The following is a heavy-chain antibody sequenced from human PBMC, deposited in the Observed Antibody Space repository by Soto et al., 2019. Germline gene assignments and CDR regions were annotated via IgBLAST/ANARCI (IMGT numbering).Heavy chain of an antibody. V-gene: IGHV4-59*01. CDR2: IYYSGST. CDR1: GGSISSYY. CDR3: ARGGDYYYYYGMDV. J-gene: IGHJ6*02. Sequence: SATLSLTCTVSGGSISSYYWSWIRQPPGKGLEWIGYIYYSGSTNYNPSLKSRVTISVDTSKNQFSLKLSSVTAADTAVYYCARGGDYYYYYGMDVWGQGTTVTVSS.